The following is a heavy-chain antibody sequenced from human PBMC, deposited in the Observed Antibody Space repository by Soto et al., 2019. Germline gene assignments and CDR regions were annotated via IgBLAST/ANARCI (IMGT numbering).Heavy chain of an antibody. Sequence: PGVSLRLSCAASGFTFSSYGMHWVRQAPGKGLEWVAVIWYDGSNKYYADSVKGRFTISRDNSKNTLYLQMNSLRAEDTAVYYCARGRNYGGVYARYYYYYYGMDVWGQGTTVTVSS. CDR1: GFTFSSYG. J-gene: IGHJ6*02. CDR2: IWYDGSNK. CDR3: ARGRNYGGVYARYYYYYYGMDV. V-gene: IGHV3-33*01. D-gene: IGHD2-8*01.